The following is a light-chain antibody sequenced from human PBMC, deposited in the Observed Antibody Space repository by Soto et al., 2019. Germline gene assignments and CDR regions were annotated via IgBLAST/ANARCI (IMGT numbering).Light chain of an antibody. CDR3: QSCDSSNVV. Sequence: NFLLTQPHSVSASPGKTVTISCTGSSGSIASNYVQWYQQRPGSAPTTVIYADDQRPSGVPDRFSGSIDSSSNSAALTISGLRSEGEADYYCQSCDSSNVVFGGGTKLTVL. V-gene: IGLV6-57*02. CDR1: SGSIASNY. CDR2: ADD. J-gene: IGLJ2*01.